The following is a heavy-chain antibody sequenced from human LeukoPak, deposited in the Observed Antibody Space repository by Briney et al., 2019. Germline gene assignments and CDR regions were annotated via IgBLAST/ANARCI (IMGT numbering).Heavy chain of an antibody. V-gene: IGHV1-69*05. CDR3: AGTMPVLRFLEWFPRD. CDR2: IIPIFGTA. D-gene: IGHD3-3*01. CDR1: GGTFSSYA. J-gene: IGHJ4*02. Sequence: ASVKVSCKASGGTFSSYAISWVRQAPGQGLEWMGRIIPIFGTANYAQKFQGRVTITTDESTSTAYMELSSLRSEDTAVYYCAGTMPVLRFLEWFPRDWGQGTLVTVSS.